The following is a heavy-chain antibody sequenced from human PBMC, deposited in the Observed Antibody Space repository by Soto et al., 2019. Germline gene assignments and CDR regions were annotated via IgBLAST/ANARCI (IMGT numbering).Heavy chain of an antibody. J-gene: IGHJ5*02. CDR1: GYTFTSYA. D-gene: IGHD6-13*01. CDR3: AKDVTGAAAGTDPWFDP. Sequence: ASVKVSCKASGYTFTSYAMHWVRQAPGQRLEWMGWINAGNGNTKYSQKFQGRVTITRDTSASTAYMELRAEDTAVYYCAKDVTGAAAGTDPWFDPWGQGTLVTVSS. V-gene: IGHV1-3*01. CDR2: INAGNGNT.